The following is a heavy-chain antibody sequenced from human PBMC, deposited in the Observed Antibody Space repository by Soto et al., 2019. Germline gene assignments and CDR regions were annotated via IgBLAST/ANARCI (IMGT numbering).Heavy chain of an antibody. CDR1: GFTLGDYA. J-gene: IGHJ6*03. V-gene: IGHV3-9*01. D-gene: IGHD1-7*01. Sequence: EVQLVESGGGLVQPGRSLRLSCAASGFTLGDYAMHWVRQAPGKGLEWVSGISWNSGSIGYADSVKGRFTISRDNAKNSLYLQMNSLRAEDTALYYCAKGNPTTPYYYYMDVWGKGTTVTVSS. CDR3: AKGNPTTPYYYYMDV. CDR2: ISWNSGSI.